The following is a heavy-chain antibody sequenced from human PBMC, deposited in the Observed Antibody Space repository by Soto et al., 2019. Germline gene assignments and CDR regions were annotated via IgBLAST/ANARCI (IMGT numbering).Heavy chain of an antibody. CDR2: IYYSGTT. V-gene: IGHV4-39*01. J-gene: IGHJ6*02. CDR3: ARQDSSGWFGYYYGMDV. D-gene: IGHD6-19*01. Sequence: PSETLSLTCTVSGGSVSGSSYYWGWIRQPPGKGLEWIGSIYYSGTTYYNPSIQSRVTISVDTSKNQFSLKLSSMTAADTDVYCCARQDSSGWFGYYYGMDVWGQGTTVTVSS. CDR1: GGSVSGSSYY.